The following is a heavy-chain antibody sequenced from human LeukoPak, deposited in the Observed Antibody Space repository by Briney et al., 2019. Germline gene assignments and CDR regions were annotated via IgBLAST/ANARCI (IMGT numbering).Heavy chain of an antibody. V-gene: IGHV3-7*01. CDR1: GFTFSRYW. J-gene: IGHJ3*02. CDR3: AKDGGGSDSSAFDI. D-gene: IGHD3-22*01. Sequence: PGGSLRLSCEVSGFTFSRYWMSWVRQAPGKGLEWVANIKEDGSQKYYVDSVKGRFSISRDNAKNSLYLQMNSLRAEDTAVYYCAKDGGGSDSSAFDIWGQGTMVTVSS. CDR2: IKEDGSQK.